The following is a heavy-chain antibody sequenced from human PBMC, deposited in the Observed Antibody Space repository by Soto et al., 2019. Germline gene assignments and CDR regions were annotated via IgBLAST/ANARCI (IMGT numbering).Heavy chain of an antibody. CDR1: GYSFTSYW. D-gene: IGHD5-12*01. Sequence: PGESLKISCKGSGYSFTSYWIGWVRQMHGKGLEWMGIIYPGDSDTRYSPSFQGQVTISADKSISTAYLQWSSLKASDTAMYYCARLDIVATLDREYYYYYGMDVWGQGTTVTVSS. V-gene: IGHV5-51*01. CDR2: IYPGDSDT. CDR3: ARLDIVATLDREYYYYYGMDV. J-gene: IGHJ6*02.